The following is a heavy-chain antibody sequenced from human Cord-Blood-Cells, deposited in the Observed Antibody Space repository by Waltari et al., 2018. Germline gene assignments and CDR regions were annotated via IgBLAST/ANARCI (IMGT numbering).Heavy chain of an antibody. D-gene: IGHD6-13*01. CDR1: GGSISSYY. CDR3: ARGLAAAGMSH. J-gene: IGHJ4*02. Sequence: QVQLQESGPGLVKPSETLSLTCTVSGGSISSYYWSWIRQPPGKGLEWIGYIYYSGSTNYNPSLKSRVTISVDTSKNQFSLKLSSVTAADTAVYYCARGLAAAGMSHWGQGTLVTVSS. V-gene: IGHV4-59*01. CDR2: IYYSGST.